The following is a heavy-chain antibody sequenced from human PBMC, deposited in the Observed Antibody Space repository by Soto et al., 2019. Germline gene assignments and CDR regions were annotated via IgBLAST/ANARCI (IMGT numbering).Heavy chain of an antibody. CDR2: IYASGAT. V-gene: IGHV4-59*01. Sequence: SETLSLTCTVAGGSISSYYWSWIRQPPGGTLEWIGYIYASGATTYNPSLESRVTMSVDMPNNEFSLELTSVTAADTAVYYCARSHSFDGSIYHYYFDFWGQGTLVTVSS. CDR1: GGSISSYY. J-gene: IGHJ4*02. D-gene: IGHD3-3*02. CDR3: ARSHSFDGSIYHYYFDF.